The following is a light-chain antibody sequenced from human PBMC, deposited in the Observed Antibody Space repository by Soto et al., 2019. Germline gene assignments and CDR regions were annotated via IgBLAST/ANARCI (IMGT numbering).Light chain of an antibody. V-gene: IGKV3D-15*01. CDR2: GAS. Sequence: EIVMTQSPATLSVSPGERATLSCRASQSVSSNLAWYQQKPGQAPRLLIYGASTRATGTPARFSGSGSGTEFNPTTSRLQTEDFAVYYCQQYNNWPAITFGGGTKVEIK. CDR3: QQYNNWPAIT. CDR1: QSVSSN. J-gene: IGKJ4*01.